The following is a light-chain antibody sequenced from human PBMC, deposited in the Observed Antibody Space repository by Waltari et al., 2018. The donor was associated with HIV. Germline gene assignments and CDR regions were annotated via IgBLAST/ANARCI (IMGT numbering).Light chain of an antibody. CDR2: QDK. V-gene: IGLV3-1*01. CDR3: QVWDYRGYVM. J-gene: IGLJ3*02. CDR1: KLGDRY. Sequence: SYELTQPPSVSVSPGQTASISCSGDKLGDRYASWYQQRPGQSPVLIIYQDKKRPSGIPERFSGSNSGNTATLTISGTQTMDEADYYWQVWDYRGYVMFGGGTKLTVL.